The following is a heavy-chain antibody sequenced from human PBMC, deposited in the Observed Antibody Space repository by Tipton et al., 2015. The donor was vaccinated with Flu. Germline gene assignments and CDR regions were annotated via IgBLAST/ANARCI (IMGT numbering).Heavy chain of an antibody. V-gene: IGHV3-21*01. D-gene: IGHD3-3*01. J-gene: IGHJ4*02. CDR1: GFAFSNYG. Sequence: SLRLSCAASGFAFSNYGMHWVRQAPGKGLEWVSSISSRGTYMYCADSLKGRFTISRDNTKNSLYLQVNSLRAEDTAVYYCAREEPEYTGGYYSGPRRPAYWGQGTLVTVSS. CDR2: ISSRGTYM. CDR3: AREEPEYTGGYYSGPRRPAY.